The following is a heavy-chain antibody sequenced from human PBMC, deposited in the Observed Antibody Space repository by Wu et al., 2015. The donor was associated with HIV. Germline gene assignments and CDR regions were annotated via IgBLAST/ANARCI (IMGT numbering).Heavy chain of an antibody. J-gene: IGHJ3*01. CDR2: IIPLFGTS. V-gene: IGHV1-69*13. Sequence: QVQLVQSGAEVKKPGSSVKVSCKASGGTFTSSSITWVRQVPGQGLEWMGRIIPLFGTSNYAQKFQGRVSITADESTTTAYMELTSLTFEDTAVYYCARARWTQVRKDAFDFWGQGDDDHRLF. CDR3: ARARWTQVRKDAFDF. D-gene: IGHD5-18*01. CDR1: GGTFTSSS.